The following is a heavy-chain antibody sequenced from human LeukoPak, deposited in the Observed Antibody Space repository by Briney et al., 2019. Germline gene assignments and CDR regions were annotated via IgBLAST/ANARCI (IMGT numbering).Heavy chain of an antibody. D-gene: IGHD5-12*01. CDR1: GFTFSSYA. J-gene: IGHJ4*02. V-gene: IGHV3-30-3*01. Sequence: GGSLRLSCAASGFTFSSYAIHWVRQAPGKGLEWVAVISYDGSNKYYADSVKGRFTIPRDNSKNTLYLQMNSLRAEDTAVYYCARDEGRDGYNYYFDYWGQGTLVTVSS. CDR2: ISYDGSNK. CDR3: ARDEGRDGYNYYFDY.